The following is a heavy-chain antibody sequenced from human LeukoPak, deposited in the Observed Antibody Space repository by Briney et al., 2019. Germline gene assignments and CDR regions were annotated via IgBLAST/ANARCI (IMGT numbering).Heavy chain of an antibody. V-gene: IGHV3-30-3*01. Sequence: GGSLRLSCAASGFTFSSYAMHWVRQAPGKGLEWVAVISYDGSNKYYADSVKGRFTISRDNSKNTLYLQMNSLRAEDTAVYYCARDRLLYSSGVDYWGQGTLVTVSS. CDR2: ISYDGSNK. CDR1: GFTFSSYA. J-gene: IGHJ4*02. D-gene: IGHD6-19*01. CDR3: ARDRLLYSSGVDY.